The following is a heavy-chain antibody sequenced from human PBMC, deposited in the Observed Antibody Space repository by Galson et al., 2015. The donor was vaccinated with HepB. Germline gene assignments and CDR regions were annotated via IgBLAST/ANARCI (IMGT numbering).Heavy chain of an antibody. Sequence: TLSLTCAVDGGSVSHYFWSWIRQPPGKGLEWIGGTEDSGSTNYNPSLKRPLTFSVDTSKNQVSLKLSSVTAADTAVYYCASHRLNPSRPYSGTDGSYWANWGEGTLVTVSS. CDR1: GGSVSHYF. J-gene: IGHJ4*02. CDR3: ASHRLNPSRPYSGTDGSYWAN. D-gene: IGHD5-24*01. V-gene: IGHV4-34*01. CDR2: TEDSGST.